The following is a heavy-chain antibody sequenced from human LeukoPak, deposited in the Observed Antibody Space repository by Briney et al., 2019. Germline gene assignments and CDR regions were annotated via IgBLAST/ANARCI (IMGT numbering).Heavy chain of an antibody. CDR2: INHSGST. J-gene: IGHJ5*02. CDR3: ARGVGYCSSTSFSIPRLDP. D-gene: IGHD2-2*01. V-gene: IGHV4-39*07. Sequence: SETLSLTCTVSGGSISSGGYYWSWIRQHPGKGLEWIGEINHSGSTNYNPSLKSRVTISVDTSKNQFSLKLSSVTAADTAVYYCARGVGYCSSTSFSIPRLDPWGQGTLVTVSS. CDR1: GGSISSGGYY.